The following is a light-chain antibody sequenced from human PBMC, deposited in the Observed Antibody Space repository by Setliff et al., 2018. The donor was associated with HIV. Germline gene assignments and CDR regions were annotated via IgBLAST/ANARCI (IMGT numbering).Light chain of an antibody. CDR1: SSDVGGYDY. CDR3: CSYAGGYSFYV. CDR2: DVV. V-gene: IGLV2-11*01. Sequence: QSALAPPRSVSGSPGHAVTISCTGTSSDVGGYDYVSWYQQLPGKAPKLIIYDVVKRSSGVSNRFSGSKSGNTASLTISGLQADDEGDYYCCSYAGGYSFYVCGPGTKVTVL. J-gene: IGLJ1*01.